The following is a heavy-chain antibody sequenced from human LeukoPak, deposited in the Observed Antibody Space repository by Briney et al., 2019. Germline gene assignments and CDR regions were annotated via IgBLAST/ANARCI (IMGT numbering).Heavy chain of an antibody. CDR3: AKDIVIIPAASYAFDI. Sequence: PGGSLRLSCAASGFTVSSNYMSWVRQGPGKGLEWVSLIYSDGSTFYADSVKGRFTISRDNSKNTLYLQTNSLRAEDTAVYYCAKDIVIIPAASYAFDIWGQGTMVIVSS. V-gene: IGHV3-53*01. J-gene: IGHJ3*02. CDR1: GFTVSSNY. CDR2: IYSDGST. D-gene: IGHD2-2*01.